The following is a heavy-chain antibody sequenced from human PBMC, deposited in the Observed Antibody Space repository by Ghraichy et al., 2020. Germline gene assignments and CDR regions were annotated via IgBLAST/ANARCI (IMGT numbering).Heavy chain of an antibody. Sequence: SETLSLTCTVSGGSISSYYWSWIRQPPGKGLEWIGYIYYSGSTNYNPSLKSRVTISVDTSKNQFSLKLSSVTAADTAVYYCARYYDFWSGYYYFDYWGQGTLVTVSS. CDR2: IYYSGST. J-gene: IGHJ4*02. V-gene: IGHV4-59*01. CDR3: ARYYDFWSGYYYFDY. CDR1: GGSISSYY. D-gene: IGHD3-3*01.